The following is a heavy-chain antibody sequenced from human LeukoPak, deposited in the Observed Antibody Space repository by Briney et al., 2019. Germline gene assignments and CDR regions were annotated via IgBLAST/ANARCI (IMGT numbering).Heavy chain of an antibody. CDR2: IYPGDSDT. D-gene: IGHD2-2*02. CDR1: GYSFTSYW. J-gene: IGHJ6*02. CDR3: ARMEGSYTIPYYYYGMDV. Sequence: PGESLKISCKGSGYSFTSYWIGWVRQMPGKGLEWMGTIYPGDSDTRYSSSFQGQVTISADKSISTAYLQWSSLKASDTAMYYCARMEGSYTIPYYYYGMDVWGQGTTVTVSS. V-gene: IGHV5-51*01.